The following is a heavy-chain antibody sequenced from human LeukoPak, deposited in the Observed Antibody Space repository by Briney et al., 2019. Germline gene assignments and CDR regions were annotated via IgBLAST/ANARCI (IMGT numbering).Heavy chain of an antibody. D-gene: IGHD5-12*01. CDR1: GYTFTGCY. CDR3: ARDSLGFGGYSGYDLGGDY. CDR2: INPNSGGT. J-gene: IGHJ4*02. V-gene: IGHV1-2*02. Sequence: ASVKVSCKASGYTFTGCYMHWVRQAPGQGLEWMGWINPNSGGTNYAQKFQGRVTMTRDTSISTAYMELSRLRSDDTAVYYCARDSLGFGGYSGYDLGGDYWGQGTLVTVSS.